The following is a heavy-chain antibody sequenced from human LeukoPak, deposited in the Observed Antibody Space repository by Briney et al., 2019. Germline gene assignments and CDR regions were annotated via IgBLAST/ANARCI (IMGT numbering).Heavy chain of an antibody. D-gene: IGHD3-10*01. CDR3: AKDYYGSGSYYNWFVY. CDR2: ICYGGSDK. J-gene: IGHJ4*02. CDR1: GFTFNRYG. V-gene: IGHV3-30*18. Sequence: PGRSLTLSCAPSGFTFNRYGMHWPPHAPGKGLEWVADICYGGSDKYYADSVKGRFIISRDNSKSTLYLQMNSLRAEDTAVYYCAKDYYGSGSYYNWFVYWGERTLVTVSS.